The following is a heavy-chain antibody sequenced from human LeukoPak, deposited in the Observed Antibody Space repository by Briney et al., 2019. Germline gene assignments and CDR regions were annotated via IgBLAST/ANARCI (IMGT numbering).Heavy chain of an antibody. CDR3: ASTPPERCSGHGCYPYFDY. V-gene: IGHV3-74*03. CDR2: INSEGKST. D-gene: IGHD2-8*02. CDR1: AFTFSSQW. J-gene: IGHJ4*02. Sequence: PGGSLRLSCVSSAFTFSSQWVHWVRQVPGRRPMWVSGINSEGKSTAYADSVKGRFTISRDNARNTMYLQMNSLRAEDTAVYYCASTPPERCSGHGCYPYFDYWGQGTLVTVSS.